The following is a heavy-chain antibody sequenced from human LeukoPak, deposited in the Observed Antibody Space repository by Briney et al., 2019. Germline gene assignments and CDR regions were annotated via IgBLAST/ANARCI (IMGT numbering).Heavy chain of an antibody. CDR2: IYYSGST. J-gene: IGHJ4*02. Sequence: SETLSLTCTVSGGSISGSSYYWGWIRQPPGKGLEWIGSIYYSGSTHYNPSLKSRVTVSVDTSKNQFSLKLSSVTAADTAVYYCASLCSPWGHFDYWGQGTLVTVSS. V-gene: IGHV4-39*01. CDR3: ASLCSPWGHFDY. CDR1: GGSISGSSYY. D-gene: IGHD7-27*01.